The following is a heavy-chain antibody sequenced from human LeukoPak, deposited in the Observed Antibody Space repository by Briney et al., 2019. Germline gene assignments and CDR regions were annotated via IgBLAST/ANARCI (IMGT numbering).Heavy chain of an antibody. J-gene: IGHJ5*02. V-gene: IGHV4-59*11. CDR2: ISDSGST. CDR3: PRVFRGAVTSNWFDP. CDR1: GASMNGHY. D-gene: IGHD3-3*01. Sequence: SETLSLTCSVSGASMNGHYWTWIRLSPGKGLEWIGYISDSGSTSYNPSLRSRVIMALEASKTEFSLRLNSVTVAHTAVYYCPRVFRGAVTSNWFDPWGQGTLVTVSS.